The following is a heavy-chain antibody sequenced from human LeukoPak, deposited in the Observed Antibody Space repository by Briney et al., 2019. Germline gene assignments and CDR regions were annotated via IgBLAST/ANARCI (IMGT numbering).Heavy chain of an antibody. D-gene: IGHD3-10*01. CDR3: ARGDYYGSGSYPYYFDY. J-gene: IGHJ4*02. CDR1: GGSISNYY. V-gene: IGHV4-59*01. CDR2: IYYSGST. Sequence: PSETLSLTCTVSGGSISNYYWIWIRQPPGKGLEWIGYIYYSGSTSYNSSLKSRVIISSDPSRNELSLKLSSVTAADTAVYHCARGDYYGSGSYPYYFDYWGQGTLVTVSS.